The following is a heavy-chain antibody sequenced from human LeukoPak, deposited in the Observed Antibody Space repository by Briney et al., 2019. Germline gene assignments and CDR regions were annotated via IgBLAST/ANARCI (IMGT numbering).Heavy chain of an antibody. CDR2: VYPGDSYT. Sequence: GGALRISSKGPGYPFTTYWIGWGGPMPGKGREWRGVVYPGDSYTRYSPSFQGQVTISADKSISTAYLQWSSMKASDSAMYYCVRQGDGSRWLFHYWGQGTLVTVSS. D-gene: IGHD6-19*01. CDR3: VRQGDGSRWLFHY. CDR1: GYPFTTYW. V-gene: IGHV5-51*01. J-gene: IGHJ4*02.